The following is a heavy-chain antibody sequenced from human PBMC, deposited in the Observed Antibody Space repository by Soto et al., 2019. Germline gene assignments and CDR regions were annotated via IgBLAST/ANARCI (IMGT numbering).Heavy chain of an antibody. D-gene: IGHD3-10*01. Sequence: GGSLRLSCAASGFTFSSYGMHWVRQAPGKGLEWVAVIWYDGSNKYYADSVKGRFTISRDNSKNTLYLQMNSLRAEDTAVYYCAREGRTYYYGSGSHPMYYFDYWGQGTLVTVSS. CDR1: GFTFSSYG. CDR3: AREGRTYYYGSGSHPMYYFDY. CDR2: IWYDGSNK. V-gene: IGHV3-33*01. J-gene: IGHJ4*02.